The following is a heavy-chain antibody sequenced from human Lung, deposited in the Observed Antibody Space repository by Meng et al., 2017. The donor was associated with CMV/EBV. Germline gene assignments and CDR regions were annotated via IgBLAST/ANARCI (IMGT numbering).Heavy chain of an antibody. D-gene: IGHD2-2*02. Sequence: ESXKISXAASGFTFSSYSMNWVRQAPGKGLEWVSSISSSSSYIYYADSVKGRFTISRDNAKNSLYLQMNSLRAEDTAVYYCARDLGVVPAAIYGHWGQGTLVXVSS. J-gene: IGHJ4*02. CDR2: ISSSSSYI. V-gene: IGHV3-21*01. CDR3: ARDLGVVPAAIYGH. CDR1: GFTFSSYS.